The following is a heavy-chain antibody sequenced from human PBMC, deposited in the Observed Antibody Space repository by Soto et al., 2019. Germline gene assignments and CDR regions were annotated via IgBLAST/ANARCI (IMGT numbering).Heavy chain of an antibody. CDR3: VSWVSPHFDY. D-gene: IGHD2-8*01. V-gene: IGHV3-23*01. CDR2: IAPIGYST. CDR1: GLTFRKHA. Sequence: EVQLLESGGGLVQPGGSLRLSCAVSGLTFRKHAMSWVRQAPGKGLEWVSTIAPIGYSTHYAGSVEGRFTISRDDSKSTLDLQMNSLRADDTAVYYCVSWVSPHFDYWGQGTLVSVSS. J-gene: IGHJ4*02.